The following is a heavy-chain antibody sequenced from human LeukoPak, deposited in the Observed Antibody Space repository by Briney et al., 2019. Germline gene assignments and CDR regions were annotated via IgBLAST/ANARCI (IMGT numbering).Heavy chain of an antibody. CDR2: IYYSGST. D-gene: IGHD3-22*01. V-gene: IGHV4-59*12. Sequence: SETLSLTCTVSGGSISSYYWSWIRQPPGKGLEWIGYIYYSGSTNYNPSLKSRVTISVDTSKNQLSLKLSSVTAADTAVYYCAREYYYDSSGYFNGAFDIWGQGTMVTVSS. CDR3: AREYYYDSSGYFNGAFDI. CDR1: GGSISSYY. J-gene: IGHJ3*02.